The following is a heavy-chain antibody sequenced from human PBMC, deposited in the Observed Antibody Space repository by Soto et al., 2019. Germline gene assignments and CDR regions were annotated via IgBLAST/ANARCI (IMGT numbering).Heavy chain of an antibody. J-gene: IGHJ6*02. D-gene: IGHD6-6*01. Sequence: GGSLRLSCAASGFTFSSYSMNWVRQAPGKGLEWVSSISSSSSYIYYADSVKGRFTISRDNAKNSLYLQMNSLRAEDTAVYYCARDLIIAARLYYYYGMDVWGQGTTVTVS. CDR3: ARDLIIAARLYYYYGMDV. CDR1: GFTFSSYS. CDR2: ISSSSSYI. V-gene: IGHV3-21*01.